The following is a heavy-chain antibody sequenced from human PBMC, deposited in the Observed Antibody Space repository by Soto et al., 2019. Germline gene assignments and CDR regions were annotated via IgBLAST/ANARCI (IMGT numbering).Heavy chain of an antibody. V-gene: IGHV4-59*01. CDR3: ARALAVAQYPFDD. J-gene: IGHJ4*02. Sequence: PSETLSLTCTVSGGSISSYYWSWIRQPPGKGLEWIGYIYYSGSTNYNPSLKSRVTISVDTSKNQFSLKLSSVTAADTAVYYCARALAVAQYPFDDWGQGTLVTVSS. D-gene: IGHD6-19*01. CDR1: GGSISSYY. CDR2: IYYSGST.